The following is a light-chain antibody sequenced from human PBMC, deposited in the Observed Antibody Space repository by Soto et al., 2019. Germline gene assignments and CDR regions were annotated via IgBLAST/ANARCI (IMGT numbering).Light chain of an antibody. Sequence: IVMTQSPVTLSVSPGERATLSCRASQSVSSYLAWYQQKPGQAPRLLIYGASTRATGIPARFSGSESGTEFTLTISSLQSEDFAVYYCQQYNIWPPWTFGQGTKVEIK. CDR1: QSVSSY. CDR2: GAS. V-gene: IGKV3-15*01. J-gene: IGKJ1*01. CDR3: QQYNIWPPWT.